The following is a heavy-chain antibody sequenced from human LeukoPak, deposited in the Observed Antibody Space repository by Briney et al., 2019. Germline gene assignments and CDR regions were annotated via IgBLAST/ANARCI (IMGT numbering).Heavy chain of an antibody. CDR2: IYYSGST. CDR3: ASLTNDFQDY. D-gene: IGHD3-3*01. Sequence: SETLSLTCTVPGGSISSSSYYWGWIRQPPGKGLEWIGSIYYSGSTYYNPSLKSRVTISVDTSKNQFSLKLSSVTAADTAVYYCASLTNDFQDYWGQGTLVTVSS. CDR1: GGSISSSSYY. V-gene: IGHV4-39*07. J-gene: IGHJ4*02.